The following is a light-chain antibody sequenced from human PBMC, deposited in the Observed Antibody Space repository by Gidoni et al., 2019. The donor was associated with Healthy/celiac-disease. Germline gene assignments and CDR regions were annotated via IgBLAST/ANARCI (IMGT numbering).Light chain of an antibody. V-gene: IGKV3-11*01. CDR3: QQRSNWPPLT. Sequence: IVLPQSPATLSVSPGERATLSCRASQSVSSYLAWYQQKPGQAPRLLIYDASNGATGIPARFSGSGSGTDFTLTISSLEPEDFAVYYCQQRSNWPPLTFGGGTKVEIK. CDR1: QSVSSY. J-gene: IGKJ4*01. CDR2: DAS.